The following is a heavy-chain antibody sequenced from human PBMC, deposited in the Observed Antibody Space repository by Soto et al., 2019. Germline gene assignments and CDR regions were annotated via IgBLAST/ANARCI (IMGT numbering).Heavy chain of an antibody. CDR1: GFKFSAFA. D-gene: IGHD3-10*01. Sequence: GGSLRLSCAASGFKFSAFAMTWVRQVPGKGLEWVSSVSFSGNSPYYADAVKGRFTISRENAKNSLYLQMNSLRAGDTAVYYCARGARFGELSLGYWGQGTLVTVSS. J-gene: IGHJ4*02. CDR2: VSFSGNSP. CDR3: ARGARFGELSLGY. V-gene: IGHV3-21*01.